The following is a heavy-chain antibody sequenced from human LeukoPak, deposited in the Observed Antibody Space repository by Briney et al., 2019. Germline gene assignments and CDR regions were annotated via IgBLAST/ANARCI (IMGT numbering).Heavy chain of an antibody. V-gene: IGHV3-30*18. D-gene: IGHD6-19*01. CDR3: AKPGGAIAVAGVDY. CDR1: GFTFSSYW. CDR2: ISYDGSNK. J-gene: IGHJ4*02. Sequence: PGGSLRLSCAASGFTFSSYWMSWVRQAPGKGLEWVAVISYDGSNKYYADSVKGRFTISRDNSKNTLYLQMNSLRAEDTAVYYCAKPGGAIAVAGVDYWGQGTLVTVSS.